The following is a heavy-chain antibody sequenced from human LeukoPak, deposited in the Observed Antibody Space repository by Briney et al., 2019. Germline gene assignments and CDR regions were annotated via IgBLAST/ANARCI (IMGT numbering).Heavy chain of an antibody. J-gene: IGHJ4*02. CDR3: ARFLYGDSASYFDK. Sequence: SGPTLVNPTQTLTLTCTFSGFSLTTSGVCVSWIRQPPVKALEWLALIDWDDNKYYNTSLKTRLTNSKGTSKNQVVLTMINMDSVDIATYFCARFLYGDSASYFDKWGQGSLVIVSS. CDR2: IDWDDNK. CDR1: GFSLTTSGVC. D-gene: IGHD4-17*01. V-gene: IGHV2-70*01.